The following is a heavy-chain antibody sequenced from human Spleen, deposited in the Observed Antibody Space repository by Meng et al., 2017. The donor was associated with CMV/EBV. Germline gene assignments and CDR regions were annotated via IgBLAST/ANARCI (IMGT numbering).Heavy chain of an antibody. Sequence: SCAASRFSFSASGMNSVRQAPGKGLEWLAVISYNGVHKYSADSLKGRFTISRDNSRDTLYLQMNSLRPEDTAVYYCATWDYGDYSSDYWGQGTLVTVSS. D-gene: IGHD4-17*01. V-gene: IGHV3-30*01. J-gene: IGHJ4*02. CDR1: RFSFSASG. CDR2: ISYNGVHK. CDR3: ATWDYGDYSSDY.